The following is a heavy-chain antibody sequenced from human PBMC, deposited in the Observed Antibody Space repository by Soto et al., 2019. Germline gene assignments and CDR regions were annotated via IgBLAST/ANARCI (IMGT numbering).Heavy chain of an antibody. Sequence: QITLKESGPTLVKSTQTLTLTCTFSGFSLTTGGVGVGWIRQPPGKALEWLVIIYWDDDKRYSPSLKSRLTITKDTSKNQVVLTMTDMDPVDTATYYCARAQWFGDPFDYWGQGTLVTVSS. J-gene: IGHJ4*02. CDR1: GFSLTTGGVG. V-gene: IGHV2-5*02. D-gene: IGHD3-10*01. CDR3: ARAQWFGDPFDY. CDR2: IYWDDDK.